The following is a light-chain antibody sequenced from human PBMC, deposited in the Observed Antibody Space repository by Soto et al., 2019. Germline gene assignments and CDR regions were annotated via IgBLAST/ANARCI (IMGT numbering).Light chain of an antibody. CDR1: ISNIGKDT. CDR3: STWEYSLNGWV. CDR2: NDD. J-gene: IGLJ3*02. Sequence: QSVLTQPPSVSGTPGLRVNISCSGGISNIGKDTVNWYQQLPGTAPKLLMFNDDKRPSGVPDRFSGSRSGTSASLAIICLQSDDEDGYFCSTWEYSLNGWVCGGGTKLTVL. V-gene: IGLV1-44*01.